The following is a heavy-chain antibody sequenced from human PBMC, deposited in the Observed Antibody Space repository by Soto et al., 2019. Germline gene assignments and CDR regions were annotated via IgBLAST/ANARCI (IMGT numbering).Heavy chain of an antibody. CDR2: MNPNSGNT. V-gene: IGHV1-8*01. CDR1: GYTFTRYY. CDR3: ARGGGGITIFGVVITYYYYYYGMDV. Sequence: ASVKVSCKASGYTFTRYYINWVRQATGQGLEWMGWMNPNSGNTGYAQKFQGRVTMTRNTSISTAYMELSSLRSEDTAVYYCARGGGGITIFGVVITYYYYYYGMDVWGQGTTVPVSS. J-gene: IGHJ6*02. D-gene: IGHD3-3*01.